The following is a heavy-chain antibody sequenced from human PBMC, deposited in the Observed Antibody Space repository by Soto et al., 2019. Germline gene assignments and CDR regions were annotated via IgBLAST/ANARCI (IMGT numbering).Heavy chain of an antibody. Sequence: PLETLSLTCTVSGGSISGSGYYWAWIRQPPGKGLEWIGTIYDSVNIYYNPSLKSRVTISVVTSHNQFSLKVNSVTAADTAVYYCARARDGAMANYYYYYYMDVWGKGTTVTVSS. D-gene: IGHD5-18*01. CDR2: IYDSVNI. J-gene: IGHJ6*03. CDR1: GGSISGSGYY. V-gene: IGHV4-39*01. CDR3: ARARDGAMANYYYYYYMDV.